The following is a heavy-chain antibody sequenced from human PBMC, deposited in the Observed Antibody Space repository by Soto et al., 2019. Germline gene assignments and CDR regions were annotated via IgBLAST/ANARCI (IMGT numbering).Heavy chain of an antibody. CDR1: GVSVTSSYSY. D-gene: IGHD2-21*01. Sequence: QLQLQESGPGLVKPSETLSLTCTVSGVSVTSSYSYWGWIRQPPGKGLEWIGSVYYTGNTNYKPYLESRVTISVDPSQNQFYRILSSVTAADTAVYFCARHPTHAAITAYATHYFDSWGQGTLIPVSS. CDR3: ARHPTHAAITAYATHYFDS. V-gene: IGHV4-39*01. CDR2: VYYTGNT. J-gene: IGHJ4*02.